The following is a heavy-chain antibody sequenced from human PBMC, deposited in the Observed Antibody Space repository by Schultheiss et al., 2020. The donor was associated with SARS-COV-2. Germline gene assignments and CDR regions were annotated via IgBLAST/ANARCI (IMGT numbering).Heavy chain of an antibody. CDR1: GFTFSSYA. D-gene: IGHD3-22*01. Sequence: GGSLRLSCAASGFTFSSYAMSWVRQAPGKGLEWVSSISSSSSYIYYADSVKGRFTISRDNAKNSLYLQMNSLRAEDTAVYYCARVLNYYDSSGYSDYWGQGTLVTVSS. CDR2: ISSSSSYI. J-gene: IGHJ4*02. CDR3: ARVLNYYDSSGYSDY. V-gene: IGHV3-21*01.